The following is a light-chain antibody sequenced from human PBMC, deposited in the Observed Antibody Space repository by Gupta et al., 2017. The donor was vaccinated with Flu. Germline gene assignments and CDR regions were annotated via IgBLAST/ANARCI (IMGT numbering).Light chain of an antibody. CDR2: NNN. J-gene: IGLJ2*01. V-gene: IGLV1-44*01. CDR3: AAWDDSLNGVV. Sequence: QSVLTQPPSASGTPGQRVTTSCSGSRANIGSNTVNWYQQLPGTAPQLLIINNNQRPSGVPDRFSGSKSGTSASLAISGLQSEDEADYYCAAWDDSLNGVVFGGGTKLTVL. CDR1: RANIGSNT.